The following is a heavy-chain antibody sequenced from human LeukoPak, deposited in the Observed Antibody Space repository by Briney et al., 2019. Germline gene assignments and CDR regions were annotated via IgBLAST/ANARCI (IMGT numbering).Heavy chain of an antibody. J-gene: IGHJ4*02. CDR3: ARDWGGVVLMGGFDV. D-gene: IGHD3-3*01. Sequence: PGGFLRLSCVASGFTFNNYAMHWVRQAPGQGLEWVAGISYDGTAEYYGDSMKGRFNISRDKSKNTLFLEVNSLRTEDTAVFYCARDWGGVVLMGGFDVWGQGTQVIVSS. CDR1: GFTFNNYA. V-gene: IGHV3-30*03. CDR2: ISYDGTAE.